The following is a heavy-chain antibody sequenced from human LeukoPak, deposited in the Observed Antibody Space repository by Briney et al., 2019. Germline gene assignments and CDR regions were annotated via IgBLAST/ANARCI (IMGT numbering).Heavy chain of an antibody. D-gene: IGHD5-12*01. J-gene: IGHJ4*02. V-gene: IGHV3-21*01. CDR1: GFTFSNYW. CDR2: ISSGSGYI. Sequence: GGSLRLSCAASGFTFSNYWMHWVRQAPGKGLEWVSSISSGSGYIYYADSVKGRFTISRDNAKNSLYLQMNSLRAEDTAVYYCARGGYDIDYWGQGTLVTVSS. CDR3: ARGGYDIDY.